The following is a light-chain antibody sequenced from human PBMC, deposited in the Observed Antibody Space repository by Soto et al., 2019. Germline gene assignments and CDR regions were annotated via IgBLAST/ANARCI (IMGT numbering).Light chain of an antibody. V-gene: IGKV3-20*01. CDR3: QQYENSPIT. CDR2: GAS. J-gene: IGKJ5*01. Sequence: EIVLTQSPGTLSLSPGERASLSCGASQSLSSNFLAWYQQKPGQAPRLLIYGASSRATGIPDRFSGTGSETDFTLTINRLEPEDFAVYYCQQYENSPITFGQGTRLEI. CDR1: QSLSSNF.